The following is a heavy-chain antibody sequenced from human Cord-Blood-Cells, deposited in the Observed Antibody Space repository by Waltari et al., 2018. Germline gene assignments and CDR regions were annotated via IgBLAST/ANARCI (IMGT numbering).Heavy chain of an antibody. D-gene: IGHD2-2*01. CDR3: ARDKEYQLLQGDNAFDI. CDR1: GGPISSSY. CDR2: IYYSGST. V-gene: IGHV4-59*01. Sequence: QVQLQESGPGLVKPSETLSLTCTVSGGPISSSYWSWIRQPPGKGLEWIGYIYYSGSTNYNPSLKSRVTISVDTSKNQFSLKLSSVTAADTAVYYCARDKEYQLLQGDNAFDIWGQGTMVTVSS. J-gene: IGHJ3*02.